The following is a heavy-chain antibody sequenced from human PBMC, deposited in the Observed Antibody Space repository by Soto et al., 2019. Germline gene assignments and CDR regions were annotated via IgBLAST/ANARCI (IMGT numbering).Heavy chain of an antibody. J-gene: IGHJ5*02. V-gene: IGHV4-59*01. D-gene: IGHD6-6*01. CDR3: ARTLEYSSSYLEIWFDP. CDR1: GGSISSYY. Sequence: GTLALTCTVSGGSISSYYWSWIRQPPGKGLEWIGYIYYSGSTNYNPSLKSRVTISVDTSKNQFSLKLSSVTAADTAVYYCARTLEYSSSYLEIWFDPWGQGTLVTVSS. CDR2: IYYSGST.